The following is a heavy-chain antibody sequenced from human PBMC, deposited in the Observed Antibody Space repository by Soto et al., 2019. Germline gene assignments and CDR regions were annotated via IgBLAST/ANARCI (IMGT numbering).Heavy chain of an antibody. J-gene: IGHJ4*02. CDR1: GFSLTTSGVG. CDR2: LFWADDK. CDR3: AHRVLRTVFGLVTTTAIYFDF. V-gene: IGHV2-5*02. D-gene: IGHD3-3*01. Sequence: QITLNESGPTQVKPRQTLTLTCTFSGFSLTTSGVGVGWIRQSPGKATEWLALLFWADDKRYSPSLKSRLPITKDTSKNQVVLTLADLYPADTATYYCAHRVLRTVFGLVTTTAIYFDFWGQGTPVDVAS.